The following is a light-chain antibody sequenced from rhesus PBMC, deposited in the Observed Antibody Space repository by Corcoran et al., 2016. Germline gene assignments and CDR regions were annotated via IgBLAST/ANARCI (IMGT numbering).Light chain of an antibody. CDR3: SSYADSNTFV. V-gene: IGLV2-23*01. CDR2: DVT. Sequence: QAALTQPPSVSGSPGQSVTMSCTGTSSYIGLYNYVSWYQQHPGKAPKLRIYDVTKRPSGVSDRFSGSKSGNTASLTISGLQVEDEADYYCSSYADSNTFVFGSGTRLTVL. J-gene: IGLJ1*01. CDR1: SSYIGLYNY.